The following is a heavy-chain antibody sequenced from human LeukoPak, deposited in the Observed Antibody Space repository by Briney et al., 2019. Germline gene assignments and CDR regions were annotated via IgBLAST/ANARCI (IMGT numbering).Heavy chain of an antibody. CDR1: GFTFSTSG. Sequence: GGSLRLSCAASGFTFSTSGIYCVRQAPGKGLEWVALIRYDGSNTYYADSVRGRFTVSRDNSKSTLYLQMSSLRLEDTAVYYCAKGQPYSDFWSGSSGYMDVGSKGTTVTVFS. CDR3: AKGQPYSDFWSGSSGYMDV. D-gene: IGHD3-3*01. V-gene: IGHV3-30*02. CDR2: IRYDGSNT. J-gene: IGHJ6*03.